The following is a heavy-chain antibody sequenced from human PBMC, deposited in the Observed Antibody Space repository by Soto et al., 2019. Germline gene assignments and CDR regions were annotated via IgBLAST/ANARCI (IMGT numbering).Heavy chain of an antibody. Sequence: GGSLRLSCAASGFTFSSYGMHWVRQAPGKGLEWVAVISYDGSNKYYADSVKGRFTISRDNSKNTLYLQMSSLRAEDTAVYYCAKGTTAHTPYYGMDVWGQGATVTVSS. V-gene: IGHV3-30*18. CDR2: ISYDGSNK. J-gene: IGHJ6*02. D-gene: IGHD4-17*01. CDR3: AKGTTAHTPYYGMDV. CDR1: GFTFSSYG.